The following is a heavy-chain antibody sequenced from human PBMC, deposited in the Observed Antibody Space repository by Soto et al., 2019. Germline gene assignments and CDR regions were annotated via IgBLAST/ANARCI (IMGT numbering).Heavy chain of an antibody. CDR2: INAAIGNT. V-gene: IGHV1-3*01. J-gene: IGHJ4*02. Sequence: QVQLVQSGAEVKKPGASVKVSCKASGYTFTNYAMHWVRQAPVQSLEWMGWINAAIGNTKYSQKFQGSVTITRDTYAHTAYMELSSLRSEDTAGYSGARRNVYGSGSYSFDYWGQGTLVTVSS. CDR1: GYTFTNYA. CDR3: ARRNVYGSGSYSFDY. D-gene: IGHD3-10*01.